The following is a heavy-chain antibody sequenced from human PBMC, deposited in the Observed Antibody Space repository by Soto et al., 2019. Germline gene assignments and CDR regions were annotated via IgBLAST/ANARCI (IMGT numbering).Heavy chain of an antibody. D-gene: IGHD6-19*01. Sequence: SETLSLTCTVSGGSISSSSYYWVWIRQPPGKGLEWIGSFYYSGSTYYNPSLKSRVTISADTSEKQFSLKLSSVTAADTAVYYCARQVVDGTVAGTGSFDYWGQGTLVTVSS. V-gene: IGHV4-39*01. CDR2: FYYSGST. J-gene: IGHJ4*02. CDR1: GGSISSSSYY. CDR3: ARQVVDGTVAGTGSFDY.